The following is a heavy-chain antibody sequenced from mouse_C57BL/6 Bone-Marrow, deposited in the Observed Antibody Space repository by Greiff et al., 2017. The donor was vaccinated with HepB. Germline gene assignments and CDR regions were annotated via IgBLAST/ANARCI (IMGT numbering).Heavy chain of an antibody. CDR2: IYPRSGNT. Sequence: VQLQESGAELARPGASVKLSCKASGYTFTSYGISWVKQRTGQGLEWIGEIYPRSGNTYYNEKFKGKATLTADKSSSTAYMELRSLTSEDSAVYFCAREEDYAMDYWGQGTSVTVSS. J-gene: IGHJ4*01. CDR1: GYTFTSYG. V-gene: IGHV1-81*01. CDR3: AREEDYAMDY.